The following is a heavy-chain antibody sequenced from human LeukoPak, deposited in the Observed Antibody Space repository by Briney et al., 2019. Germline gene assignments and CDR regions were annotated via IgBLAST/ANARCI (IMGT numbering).Heavy chain of an antibody. CDR3: ARITSNDGFDI. J-gene: IGHJ3*02. D-gene: IGHD1-20*01. Sequence: ASVKVSCKASGYTFTNYYMHWVRQAPGQGLECMGIIRPSGGGTGHAQKFQGRVTMTTDTSTNTVYLELNSLRSEDTAIYYCARITSNDGFDIWGQGTMVTVSS. V-gene: IGHV1-46*01. CDR1: GYTFTNYY. CDR2: IRPSGGGT.